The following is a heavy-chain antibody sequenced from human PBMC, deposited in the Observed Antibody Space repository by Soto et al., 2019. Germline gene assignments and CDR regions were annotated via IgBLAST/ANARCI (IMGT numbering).Heavy chain of an antibody. Sequence: ASVKVSCKASGYTFSTYGMHWVRQAPGQSLEWMGWLNGGTGQTRYSQRFQDRVIITRDTSASTGYMELRILRSEDTAVYYCARGKGMEENYFYYGMGIWGQGTTVTVSS. CDR2: LNGGTGQT. J-gene: IGHJ6*02. CDR3: ARGKGMEENYFYYGMGI. V-gene: IGHV1-3*01. CDR1: GYTFSTYG. D-gene: IGHD3-10*01.